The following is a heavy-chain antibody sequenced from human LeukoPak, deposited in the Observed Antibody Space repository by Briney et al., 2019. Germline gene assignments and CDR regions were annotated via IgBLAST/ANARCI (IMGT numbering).Heavy chain of an antibody. CDR1: GYSFTSYW. CDR3: ARHVPFPGAKYQLLSYYMDV. D-gene: IGHD2-2*01. J-gene: IGHJ6*03. V-gene: IGHV5-51*01. CDR2: IYPGDSDT. Sequence: PGESLKISCKGSGYSFTSYWIGWVRQMPGKGLEWMGIIYPGDSDTRYSPSFQGQVTISADKSISTAYLQWSSLKASDTAMYYCARHVPFPGAKYQLLSYYMDVWGKGTTVTVSS.